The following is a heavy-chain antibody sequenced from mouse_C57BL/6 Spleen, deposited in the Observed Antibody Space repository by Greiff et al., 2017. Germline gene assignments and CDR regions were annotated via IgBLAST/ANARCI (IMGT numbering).Heavy chain of an antibody. D-gene: IGHD2-10*02. J-gene: IGHJ3*01. CDR1: GYAFTNYL. CDR2: INPGSGGT. V-gene: IGHV1-54*01. CDR3: ARAYGIPFAY. Sequence: QVQLKQSGAELVRPGTSVKVSCKASGYAFTNYLIEWVKQRPGQGLEWIGVINPGSGGTNYTEKFKGKATLTADKSSSTAYMQLSSLTSEDSAVYFCARAYGIPFAYWGQGTLVTV.